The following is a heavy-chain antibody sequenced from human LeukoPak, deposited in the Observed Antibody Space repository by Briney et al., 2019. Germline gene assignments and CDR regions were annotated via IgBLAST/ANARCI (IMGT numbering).Heavy chain of an antibody. CDR1: GGSISSHY. V-gene: IGHV4-59*08. Sequence: PSETLPLTCTVSGGSISSHYWSWIRQPPGKGLEWIGYIYYSGSTNYNPSLKSRVTISVDTSKNQFSLKLSSVTAADTAVYYCARLWGYNQIDYWGQGTLVTVSS. D-gene: IGHD1-14*01. J-gene: IGHJ4*02. CDR2: IYYSGST. CDR3: ARLWGYNQIDY.